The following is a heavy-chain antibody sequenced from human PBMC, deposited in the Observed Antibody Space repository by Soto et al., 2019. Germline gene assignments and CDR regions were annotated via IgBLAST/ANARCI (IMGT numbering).Heavy chain of an antibody. CDR3: ARGAVSVAGTFWFDP. CDR1: GYTFTSYG. J-gene: IGHJ5*02. V-gene: IGHV1-18*01. Sequence: ASVKVSCKASGYTFTSYGISWVRQAPGQGLEWMGWISAYNGNTNYAQKLQGRVTMTADTSTSTAYMELRSLRSDDTAVYYCARGAVSVAGTFWFDPWGQGTLVTVSS. D-gene: IGHD6-19*01. CDR2: ISAYNGNT.